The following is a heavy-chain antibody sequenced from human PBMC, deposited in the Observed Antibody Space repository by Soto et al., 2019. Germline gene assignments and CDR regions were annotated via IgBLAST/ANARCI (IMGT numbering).Heavy chain of an antibody. CDR3: ARVPDYYDSSGYYSKWFDP. Sequence: KSSETLSLTCTVSGGSISSGDYYWSWIRQPPGKGLEWIGYIYYSGSTYYNPSLKSRVTISVDTPKNQFSLKLSSVTAADTAVYYCARVPDYYDSSGYYSKWFDPWGQGTLVTVSS. J-gene: IGHJ5*02. CDR2: IYYSGST. D-gene: IGHD3-22*01. CDR1: GGSISSGDYY. V-gene: IGHV4-30-4*01.